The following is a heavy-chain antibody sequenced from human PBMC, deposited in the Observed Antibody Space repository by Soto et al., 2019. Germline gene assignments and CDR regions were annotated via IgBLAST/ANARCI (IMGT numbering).Heavy chain of an antibody. V-gene: IGHV4-59*01. Sequence: TLSLTCTVSGGSISSYYWSWIRQPPGKGLEWIGYIYYSGSTNYNPSLKSRVTISVDTSKNQFSLKLSSVTAAGTAVYYCARDVGYDSSGPYFDYWGQGTMVIVSS. CDR1: GGSISSYY. J-gene: IGHJ4*02. CDR2: IYYSGST. D-gene: IGHD3-22*01. CDR3: ARDVGYDSSGPYFDY.